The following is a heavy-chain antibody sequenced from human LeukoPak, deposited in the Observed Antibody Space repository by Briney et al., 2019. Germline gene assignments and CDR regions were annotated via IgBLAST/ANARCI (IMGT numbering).Heavy chain of an antibody. V-gene: IGHV3-30-3*01. J-gene: IGHJ4*02. Sequence: RGSLRLSCAASGFTLSSYAMHWVRQAPGAGLEWVAVTSYDGSNRYYADSVKGRFTISRDNSKNTLYLQMSSLRVEDTAVYYCARGSQYFDYWGQGTLVTVSS. CDR2: TSYDGSNR. CDR1: GFTLSSYA. CDR3: ARGSQYFDY.